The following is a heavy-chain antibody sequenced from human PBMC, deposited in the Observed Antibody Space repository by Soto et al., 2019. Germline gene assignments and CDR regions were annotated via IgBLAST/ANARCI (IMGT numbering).Heavy chain of an antibody. CDR2: ISAAGDP. CDR1: GFTFRNYD. D-gene: IGHD3-3*01. J-gene: IGHJ6*02. Sequence: EVQLVESGGGLVQPGGSLRLSCEASGFTFRNYDMHWVRQGTGKGLEWVSGISAAGDPDYADSVEGRFTISRENAQKSFFLSMNSLRVGDPAVYYFARTDRDLYGLDVWGQGTTVIVSS. V-gene: IGHV3-13*05. CDR3: ARTDRDLYGLDV.